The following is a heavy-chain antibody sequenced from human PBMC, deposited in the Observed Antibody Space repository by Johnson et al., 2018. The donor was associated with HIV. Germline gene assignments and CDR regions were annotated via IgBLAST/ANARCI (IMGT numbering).Heavy chain of an antibody. CDR2: MLYDCTNK. CDR1: GFAFSTYG. Sequence: QVQLVESGGGVVQPGRSLRLSCAASGFAFSTYGMHCVRQAPGKGLEWVTVMLYDCTNKYATAYAAPVNGRFTISRDDSNNTAYLQMNRLKTDDSAVYYCTCRDSISSRGYDILGQGTLVTVSS. D-gene: IGHD2-21*01. CDR3: TCRDSISSRGYDI. V-gene: IGHV3-33*05. J-gene: IGHJ3*02.